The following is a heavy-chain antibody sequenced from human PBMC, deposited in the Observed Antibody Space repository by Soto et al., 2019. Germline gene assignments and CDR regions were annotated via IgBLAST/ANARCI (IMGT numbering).Heavy chain of an antibody. D-gene: IGHD6-6*01. Sequence: PTLLNLTQTLTLTCTFSGFSLCSSGMCVSWIRQPPGKALEWLALIDWDDDKYYSTSLKTRLTISKDTSTSQVVLTMTNMDPVDTATYYCGRIPRCITARGYYYYGMDVWGQGTTVTVSS. V-gene: IGHV2-70*01. CDR3: GRIPRCITARGYYYYGMDV. CDR2: IDWDDDK. CDR1: GFSLCSSGMC. J-gene: IGHJ6*02.